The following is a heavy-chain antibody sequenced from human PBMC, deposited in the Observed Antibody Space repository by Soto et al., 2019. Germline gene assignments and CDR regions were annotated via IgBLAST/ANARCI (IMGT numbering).Heavy chain of an antibody. CDR1: GFTFDDNA. CDR3: AISQDRGGRTTFIY. CDR2: INWKSDI. V-gene: IGHV3-9*01. Sequence: SLRRSCAVSGFTFDDNAMHWVRQAPEKGLEWVSGINWKSDIGYADSVKGRFTISRDNAENSLYLQMNSLRAEDTPLYYCAISQDRGGRTTFIYWGQGTQVTVSS. J-gene: IGHJ4*02. D-gene: IGHD3-16*01.